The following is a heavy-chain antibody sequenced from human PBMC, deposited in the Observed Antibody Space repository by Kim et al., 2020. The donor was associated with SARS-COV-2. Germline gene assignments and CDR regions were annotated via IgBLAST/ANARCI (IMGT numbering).Heavy chain of an antibody. CDR3: AREGQWPPYFDY. CDR2: IYYSGST. Sequence: SETLSLTCTVSGGSISSSSYYWGWIRQPPGKGLEWIGSIYYSGSTYYNPSLKSRVTISVDTSKNQFSLKLSSVTAADQAEYYCAREGQWPPYFDYWGQGT. J-gene: IGHJ4*02. CDR1: GGSISSSSYY. D-gene: IGHD6-19*01. V-gene: IGHV4-39*02.